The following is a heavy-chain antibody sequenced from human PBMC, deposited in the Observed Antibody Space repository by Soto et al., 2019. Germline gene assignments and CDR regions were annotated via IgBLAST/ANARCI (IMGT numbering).Heavy chain of an antibody. CDR2: ISGSGGST. D-gene: IGHD4-17*01. V-gene: IGHV3-23*01. CDR3: AKGRPNRDGDSNYYGMDV. CDR1: GFTFSSYA. Sequence: EVQLLESGGGLVQPGGSLRLSCAASGFTFSSYAMSWVRQAPGKGLEWVSAISGSGGSTYYADSVKGRFTISRDNSKNTLYLQINRLRAEDTAVYYCAKGRPNRDGDSNYYGMDVWGQGTTVTVSS. J-gene: IGHJ6*02.